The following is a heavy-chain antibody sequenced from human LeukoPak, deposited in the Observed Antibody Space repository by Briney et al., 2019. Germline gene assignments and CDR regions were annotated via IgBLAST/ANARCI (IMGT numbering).Heavy chain of an antibody. CDR1: GFTFSNYA. Sequence: GGSLRLSCAASGFTFSNYAMSWVRQAPGKGLGWVSAISGSGGSTYSADSVKGRFTISRDNSKNTLYLQMNSLRAGDTAVYYCAKGAPSSGSPFDYWGQGTLVTVSS. CDR3: AKGAPSSGSPFDY. CDR2: ISGSGGST. V-gene: IGHV3-23*01. J-gene: IGHJ4*02. D-gene: IGHD6-19*01.